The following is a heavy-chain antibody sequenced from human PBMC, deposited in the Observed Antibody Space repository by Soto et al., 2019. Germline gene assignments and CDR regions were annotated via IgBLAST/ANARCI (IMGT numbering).Heavy chain of an antibody. D-gene: IGHD6-19*01. Sequence: GGSLRLSCAASGFTVSSNYMSWVRQAPGKGLEWVSVIYSGGSTYYADSVKGRFTISRDNSKNTLYLQMNSLRAEDTAVYYCARHHSSGWYYYYYGMDVWGQGTTVTVSS. V-gene: IGHV3-53*01. CDR3: ARHHSSGWYYYYYGMDV. CDR1: GFTVSSNY. CDR2: IYSGGST. J-gene: IGHJ6*02.